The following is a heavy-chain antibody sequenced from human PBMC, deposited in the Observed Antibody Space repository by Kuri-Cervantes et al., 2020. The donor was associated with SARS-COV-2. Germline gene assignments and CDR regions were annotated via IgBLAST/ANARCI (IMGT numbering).Heavy chain of an antibody. CDR2: IYHSGST. CDR1: GYSISSGYY. J-gene: IGHJ3*02. D-gene: IGHD3-3*01. Sequence: SQTLSLTCAVSGYSISSGYYWGWIRQPPGKGLEWIGSIYHSGSTYYNPSLMSRVTILVDASKNQFSLKLSSVTAADTAVYYCARYWSGYPPNAFDIWGQGTMVTVSS. V-gene: IGHV4-38-2*01. CDR3: ARYWSGYPPNAFDI.